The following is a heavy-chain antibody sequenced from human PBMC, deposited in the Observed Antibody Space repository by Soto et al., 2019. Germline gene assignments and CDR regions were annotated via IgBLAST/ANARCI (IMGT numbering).Heavy chain of an antibody. J-gene: IGHJ6*02. V-gene: IGHV1-8*01. D-gene: IGHD5-18*01. CDR3: ARDEYTARNNLYYYYGMDV. CDR1: GYTFTSYD. Sequence: ASVKVSCKASGYTFTSYDINWVRQATGQGLEWMGWMNPNSGNTGYAQKFQGRVTMTRNTSISTAYMELSSLRSEDTAVYYCARDEYTARNNLYYYYGMDVWGQGTTVTVSS. CDR2: MNPNSGNT.